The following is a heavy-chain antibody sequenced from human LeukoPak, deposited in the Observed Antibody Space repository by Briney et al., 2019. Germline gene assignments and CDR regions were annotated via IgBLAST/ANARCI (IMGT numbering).Heavy chain of an antibody. CDR3: ARDRGIAEADSFDP. CDR2: IDTYSGKT. CDR1: GYTYTTDG. Sequence: GASVTVSFKASGYTYTTDGISWVRQAPGQGLEGMGWIDTYSGKTNYAQKFQGRVTMTSDTSTSTAYMELRSLRSDDTAVYYCARDRGIAEADSFDPWGQGTLVTVSS. D-gene: IGHD6-13*01. J-gene: IGHJ5*02. V-gene: IGHV1-18*01.